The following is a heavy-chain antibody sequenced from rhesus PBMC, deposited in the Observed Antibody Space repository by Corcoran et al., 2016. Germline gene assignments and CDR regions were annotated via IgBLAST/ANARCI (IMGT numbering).Heavy chain of an antibody. Sequence: QVTLKESGPALVKPTQTLTLTCTFSGFSLTTSGMGVGWIRQPPGKTLDWLAHIYWDDVKRYNTSLKTRLTISKATSKTQVVLTMTNMDPVDTATYYCARHTTVYNRFDVWGPGVLVTVSS. CDR2: IYWDDVK. CDR3: ARHTTVYNRFDV. V-gene: IGHV2-1*01. J-gene: IGHJ5-1*01. CDR1: GFSLTTSGMG. D-gene: IGHD4-29*01.